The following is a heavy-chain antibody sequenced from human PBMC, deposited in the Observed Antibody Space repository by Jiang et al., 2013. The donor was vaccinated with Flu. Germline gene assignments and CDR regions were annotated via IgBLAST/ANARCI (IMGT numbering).Heavy chain of an antibody. D-gene: IGHD2-15*01. Sequence: VLLKPSETLSLTCSVYGGPFLSGFYWGWIRQPPGKGLEWIGEVCHSGSTIYNPSLKSRVTISIDTSKSQFSLNVTSVTAADTAVYFCARSPGWYALDVWSQGTMVSVSS. CDR3: ARSPGWYALDV. CDR1: GGPFLSGFY. CDR2: VCHSGST. J-gene: IGHJ3*01. V-gene: IGHV4-34*01.